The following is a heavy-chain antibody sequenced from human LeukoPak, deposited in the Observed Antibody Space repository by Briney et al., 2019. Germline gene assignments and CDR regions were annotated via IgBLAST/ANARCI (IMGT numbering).Heavy chain of an antibody. CDR3: TRTVLDCKNGVCYDY. CDR2: ISPYNGNT. D-gene: IGHD2-8*01. V-gene: IGHV1-18*01. Sequence: ASVKVSXKTSGYTFTNYGISWVRQAPGQGLEWMGWISPYNGNTIYAQKLQGRVTATTDTSTSTAYMELRSLRSDDTAVYYCTRTVLDCKNGVCYDYWGQGTLVTVSS. CDR1: GYTFTNYG. J-gene: IGHJ4*02.